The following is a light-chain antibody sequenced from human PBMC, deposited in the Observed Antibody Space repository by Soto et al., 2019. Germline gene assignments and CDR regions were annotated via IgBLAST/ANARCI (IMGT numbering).Light chain of an antibody. J-gene: IGKJ1*01. CDR1: QSVSSRS. CDR3: QQYGSSGT. V-gene: IGKV3-20*01. Sequence: IVLPQSPGTLSLSPGERATLSCRASQSVSSRSLAWYQQKPGQAPRLLIYGASTRATGIPARFSGSGSGTDSTLTISRLEPEEFAVDDCQQYGSSGTFGQGTKVDIK. CDR2: GAS.